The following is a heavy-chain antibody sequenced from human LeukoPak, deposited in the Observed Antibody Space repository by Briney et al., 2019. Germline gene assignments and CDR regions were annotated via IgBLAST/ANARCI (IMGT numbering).Heavy chain of an antibody. V-gene: IGHV3-30*18. Sequence: GGSLRLSCAASGFTFSSYGMHWVRQAPGKGLEWVAVISYDGSNKYYADSVKGRFTISRDNSKNTLYPQMNSLRAEDTAVYYCAKVLCGGDCYPDAFDIWGQGTMVTVSS. D-gene: IGHD2-21*02. J-gene: IGHJ3*02. CDR3: AKVLCGGDCYPDAFDI. CDR1: GFTFSSYG. CDR2: ISYDGSNK.